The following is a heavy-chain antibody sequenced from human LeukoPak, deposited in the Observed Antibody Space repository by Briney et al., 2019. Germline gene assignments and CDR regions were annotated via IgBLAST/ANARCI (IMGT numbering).Heavy chain of an antibody. CDR2: ISGSGGST. V-gene: IGHV3-23*01. J-gene: IGHJ6*02. CDR3: AKGPGSSGPTGAYYYYYGMDV. CDR1: GFTFSSYA. Sequence: PGASLRLSCAASGFTFSSYAMNWVRQAPGKGLEWVSAISGSGGSTYYADSVKGRFTISRDNSKNTLYLQMNSLRAEDTAVYYCAKGPGSSGPTGAYYYYYGMDVWGHGTTVIVSS. D-gene: IGHD3-22*01.